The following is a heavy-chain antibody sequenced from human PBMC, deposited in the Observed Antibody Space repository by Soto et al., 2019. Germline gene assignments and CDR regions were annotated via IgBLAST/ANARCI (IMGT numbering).Heavy chain of an antibody. CDR3: ARDMYKSFDY. V-gene: IGHV3-74*01. Sequence: VGSLRLSCAASGFTFSTSWMHWVRQAPGKGLVWVSRINSDGSNSIYADSVKGRFTISRDNAKNTLYLQMNSLRAEETAVYYCARDMYKSFDYWGQGTLVTVSS. J-gene: IGHJ4*02. CDR2: INSDGSNS. CDR1: GFTFSTSW. D-gene: IGHD1-20*01.